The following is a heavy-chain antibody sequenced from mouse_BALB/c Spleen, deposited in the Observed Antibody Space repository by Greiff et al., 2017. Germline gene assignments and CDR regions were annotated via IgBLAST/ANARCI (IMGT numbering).Heavy chain of an antibody. V-gene: IGHV5-6-4*01. CDR2: ISSGGSYT. Sequence: EVKLMESGGGLVKPGGSLKLSCAASGFTFSSYTMSWVRQTPEKRLEWVATISSGGSYTYYPDSVKGRFTISRDNAKNTLYLQMSSLKSEDTAMYYCTRGYYGSSYVRYFDVWGAGTTVTVSS. CDR1: GFTFSSYT. CDR3: TRGYYGSSYVRYFDV. J-gene: IGHJ1*01. D-gene: IGHD1-1*01.